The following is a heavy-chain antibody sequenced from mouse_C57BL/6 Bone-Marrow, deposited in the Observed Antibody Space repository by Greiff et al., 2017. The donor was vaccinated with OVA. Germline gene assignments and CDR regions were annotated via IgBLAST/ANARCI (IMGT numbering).Heavy chain of an antibody. V-gene: IGHV8-8*01. CDR2: IWWDDDK. Sequence: QVTLKVSGPGILQPSQTLSLSCSFSGFSLSTFGMGVGWIRQPSGQGLEWLAHIWWDDDKYYNPALKSRLTISKDTSKNQVFLKLANVDTADTATYYCARIGYGNYGPGDDWGQGTTLTVSS. D-gene: IGHD2-1*01. CDR3: ARIGYGNYGPGDD. CDR1: GFSLSTFGMG. J-gene: IGHJ2*01.